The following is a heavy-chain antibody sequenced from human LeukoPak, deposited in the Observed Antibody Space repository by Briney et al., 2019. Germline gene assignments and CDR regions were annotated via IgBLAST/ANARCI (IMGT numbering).Heavy chain of an antibody. Sequence: GGSLRLSCAASGFTFSNFAMNWVRQAPGKGLEGVSAISGGGFATFYAASVKGRFTISRDNSKNTVFLQMNSLRAEDTALYYCAKNSDISVYYSAGFDYWGQGTLATVSS. CDR2: ISGGGFAT. J-gene: IGHJ4*02. V-gene: IGHV3-23*01. CDR3: AKNSDISVYYSAGFDY. D-gene: IGHD3-22*01. CDR1: GFTFSNFA.